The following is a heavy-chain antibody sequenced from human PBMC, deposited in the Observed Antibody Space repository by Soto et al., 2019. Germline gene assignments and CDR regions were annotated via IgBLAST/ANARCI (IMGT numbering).Heavy chain of an antibody. V-gene: IGHV3-30*19. CDR1: GFTFSRYG. CDR3: ARDYSSSSVHSDY. Sequence: PGGSLRLSCAASGFTFSRYGMHWVRQAPGKGLEWVAVIWYDGSNKYYADSVRGRFTISRDNSKNTLYLQMNSLRAEDTAVYYCARDYSSSSVHSDYWGQGTLVTVSS. J-gene: IGHJ4*02. CDR2: IWYDGSNK. D-gene: IGHD6-6*01.